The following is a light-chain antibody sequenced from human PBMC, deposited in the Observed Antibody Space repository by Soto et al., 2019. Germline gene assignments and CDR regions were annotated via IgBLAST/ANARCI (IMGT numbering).Light chain of an antibody. J-gene: IGKJ1*01. CDR1: QSLTNSF. CDR2: DTS. CDR3: QQYGSSPPWT. Sequence: EIVWTQSPGTLSLSPGERATLSCRASQSLTNSFIAWYQQKPGQAPRLLIYDTSSRATGIPDRFSGSGSGTDFTLTISRLEPEDFAVYYCQQYGSSPPWTFGQGTKVDIK. V-gene: IGKV3-20*01.